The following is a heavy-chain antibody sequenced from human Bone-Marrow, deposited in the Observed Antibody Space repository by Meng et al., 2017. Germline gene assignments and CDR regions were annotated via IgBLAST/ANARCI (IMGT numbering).Heavy chain of an antibody. D-gene: IGHD6-25*01. V-gene: IGHV1-2*06. CDR3: ARDEDISAAGKLFGDY. Sequence: HVLRVLSGVEVMKPASSVTGSCKPTGSNSPDYYLHWLRRAPGHGLEWMGRINPKSDDTPYAHKLQARVTMTGDTSISTAYMELSGLRSDDTAMYYCARDEDISAAGKLFGDYWGQGTLVTVSS. CDR2: INPKSDDT. CDR1: GSNSPDYY. J-gene: IGHJ4*02.